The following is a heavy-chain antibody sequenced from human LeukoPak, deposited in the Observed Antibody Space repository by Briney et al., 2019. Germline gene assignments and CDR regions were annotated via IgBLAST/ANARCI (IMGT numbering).Heavy chain of an antibody. CDR1: GFTFSSYS. CDR2: ISSSSSYI. V-gene: IGHV3-21*01. D-gene: IGHD2-15*01. CDR3: ARDPSGGQPFDY. Sequence: GGSLRLSCAASGFTFSSYSMNWVRQAPGKGLEWVSSISSSSSYIYYADSVKGRFTISRDNAKNSLYLQMNSLRAEDTAVYYCARDPSGGQPFDYWGQGTLVTVSS. J-gene: IGHJ4*02.